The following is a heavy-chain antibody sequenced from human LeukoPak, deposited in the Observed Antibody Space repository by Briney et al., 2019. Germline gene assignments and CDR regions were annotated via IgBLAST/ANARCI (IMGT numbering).Heavy chain of an antibody. D-gene: IGHD3-3*01. CDR2: IIPIFGTA. J-gene: IGHJ5*02. Sequence: ASVKVSCKASVGTFSSYTISWVRQAPGQGLEWMGGIIPIFGTANYAQKFQGRVTITADESTSTAYMELSSLRSEDTAVYYCARVQIRRITISNWFDPWGQGTLVTVSS. CDR3: ARVQIRRITISNWFDP. V-gene: IGHV1-69*13. CDR1: VGTFSSYT.